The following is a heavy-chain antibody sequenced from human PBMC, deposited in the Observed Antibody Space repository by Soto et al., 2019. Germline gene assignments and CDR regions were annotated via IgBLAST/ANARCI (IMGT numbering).Heavy chain of an antibody. Sequence: SETLSLTCTVSGGSISSYYWSWIRQPPGKGLEWIGYIYYSGSTNYNPSLKSRVTISVDTSKNQFSLKLSSVTAADTAVYYCARHPGYCSSTSCYAMSMDVWGQGTTVTVSS. J-gene: IGHJ6*02. D-gene: IGHD2-2*01. CDR1: GGSISSYY. CDR3: ARHPGYCSSTSCYAMSMDV. CDR2: IYYSGST. V-gene: IGHV4-59*08.